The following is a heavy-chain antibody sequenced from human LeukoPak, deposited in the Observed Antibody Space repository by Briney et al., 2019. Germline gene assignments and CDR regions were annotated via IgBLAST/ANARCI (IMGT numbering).Heavy chain of an antibody. V-gene: IGHV4-4*07. CDR2: IYSTGRS. CDR1: GGSISNYF. D-gene: IGHD5-12*01. J-gene: IGHJ4*02. CDR3: ARGGPRSGYDLGHFDN. Sequence: PSETLSLTCTVSGGSISNYFWSWVRQPAGKGLEWIRRIYSTGRSDYNPSLKSRITMSVDTSKNQFSLKLSSVTAADTAVYYCARGGPRSGYDLGHFDNLGQGTLVTASS.